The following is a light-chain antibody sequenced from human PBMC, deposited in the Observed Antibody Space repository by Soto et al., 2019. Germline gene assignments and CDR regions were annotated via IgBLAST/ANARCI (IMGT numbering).Light chain of an antibody. CDR3: QQSYNTSLT. CDR1: QNVGTY. CDR2: AAS. Sequence: DIQMTQSPSSLSASVGDRITITCRASQNVGTYLSWYQQRSGKAPKLLIYAASNLQSGVSSRFSGSGSGTDFTLAISSLQPEDFVTYFCQQSYNTSLTFGGGTKVEI. J-gene: IGKJ4*01. V-gene: IGKV1-39*01.